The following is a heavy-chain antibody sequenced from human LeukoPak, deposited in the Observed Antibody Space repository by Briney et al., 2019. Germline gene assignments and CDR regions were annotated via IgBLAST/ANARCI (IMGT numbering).Heavy chain of an antibody. V-gene: IGHV4-34*01. CDR1: GGSFSGYY. D-gene: IGHD2-15*01. Sequence: SETLSLTCAVYGGSFSGYYWSWIRQPPGKGLEWIGEINHSGSTNYNPSLKSRVTISVDTSKNQFSLKLSSVTAADTAVYYRARGGGDCSGGSCYIENDYWGQGTLVTVSS. CDR3: ARGGGDCSGGSCYIENDY. J-gene: IGHJ4*02. CDR2: INHSGST.